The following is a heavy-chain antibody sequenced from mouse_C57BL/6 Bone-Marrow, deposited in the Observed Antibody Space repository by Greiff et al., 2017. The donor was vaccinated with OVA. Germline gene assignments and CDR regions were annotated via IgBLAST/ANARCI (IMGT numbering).Heavy chain of an antibody. Sequence: QVQLQQPGAELVKPGASVEMSCKASGYTFTSYWITWVKQRPGQGLEWIGDIYPGSGSTNYNEKFKSKATLTVDTSSSTAYMQLSSLTSEDSAVYYCARGEITTVVDGYWYFDVWGTGTTVTVSS. CDR1: GYTFTSYW. V-gene: IGHV1-55*01. D-gene: IGHD1-1*01. CDR3: ARGEITTVVDGYWYFDV. J-gene: IGHJ1*03. CDR2: IYPGSGST.